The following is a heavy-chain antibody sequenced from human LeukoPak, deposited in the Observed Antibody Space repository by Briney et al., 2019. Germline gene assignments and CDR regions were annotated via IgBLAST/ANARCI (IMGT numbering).Heavy chain of an antibody. V-gene: IGHV1-69*13. CDR3: ARAGAAALVPIDY. Sequence: SVKVSCKASGGTFSSYAISWVRQAPGQGLERMGGIIPIFGTANYAQKFQGRVTITADESTSTAYMELSSLRSEDTAVYYCARAGAAALVPIDYWGQGTLVTVSS. J-gene: IGHJ4*02. CDR2: IIPIFGTA. D-gene: IGHD6-13*01. CDR1: GGTFSSYA.